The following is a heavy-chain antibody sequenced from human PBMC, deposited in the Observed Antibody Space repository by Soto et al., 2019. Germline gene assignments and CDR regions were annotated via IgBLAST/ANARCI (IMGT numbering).Heavy chain of an antibody. CDR2: VFWDGGE. V-gene: IGHV2-5*02. J-gene: IGHJ4*02. CDR1: GFSLTTTGVG. Sequence: QITLRESGRSLVKPTETLTLTCTFSGFSLTTTGVGVGWIRQPPGKALEWLAVVFWDGGERYSPSLKSRVTITKDTSKDQVVFTMTNMDPADTATYYCTQVYGSGSWGWYFHSWGQGTLVTVSS. D-gene: IGHD1-26*01. CDR3: TQVYGSGSWGWYFHS.